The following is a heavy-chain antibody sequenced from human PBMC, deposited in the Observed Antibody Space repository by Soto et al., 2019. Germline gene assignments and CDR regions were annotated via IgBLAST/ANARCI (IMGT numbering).Heavy chain of an antibody. CDR1: GITFSSYA. Sequence: HPGGSLRRSCAASGITFSSYAISWVRQGPGKGLEWVSAISGSGGGNYDADSVKGRFTIARDDSKNTLYLQMNSLRAEDTAVYYCEMGFDYWGQGTLVTVSS. V-gene: IGHV3-23*01. CDR2: ISGSGGGN. J-gene: IGHJ4*02. CDR3: EMGFDY.